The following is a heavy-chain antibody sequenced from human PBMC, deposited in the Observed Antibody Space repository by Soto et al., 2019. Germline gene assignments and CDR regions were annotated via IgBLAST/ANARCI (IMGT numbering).Heavy chain of an antibody. J-gene: IGHJ6*03. V-gene: IGHV1-2*04. CDR2: INPNSGGT. CDR3: ARGATGTVPYYYYCCMDV. D-gene: IGHD1-1*01. Sequence: ASVKVSCKASGYTFTGYYMHWVRQAPGQGLEWMGWINPNSGGTNYAQKFQGWVTMTRDTSISTAYMELSRLRSDDTAVYYCARGATGTVPYYYYCCMDVWGKGTTVTASS. CDR1: GYTFTGYY.